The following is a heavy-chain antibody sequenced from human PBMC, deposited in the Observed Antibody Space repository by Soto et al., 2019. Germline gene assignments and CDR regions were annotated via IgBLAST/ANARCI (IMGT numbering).Heavy chain of an antibody. CDR3: VRVQSWDTKYYADV. Sequence: PSETLSLTCAVYGGSFSGYYWSWIRQPPGKGLEWIGEINHSGSTNYNPSLKSRVTISVDTSKNQFSLKLSSVTAADTAVYFCVRVQSWDTKYYADVWGRGTTVTVSS. J-gene: IGHJ6*04. D-gene: IGHD1-26*01. CDR1: GGSFSGYY. V-gene: IGHV4-34*01. CDR2: INHSGST.